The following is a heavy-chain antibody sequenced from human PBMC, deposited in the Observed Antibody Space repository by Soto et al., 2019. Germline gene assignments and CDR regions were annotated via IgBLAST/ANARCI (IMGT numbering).Heavy chain of an antibody. J-gene: IGHJ5*02. D-gene: IGHD3-9*01. V-gene: IGHV4-39*01. CDR2: VYYNENT. CDR1: GGSISSFTYY. CDR3: ARRERYSGSPGWFDP. Sequence: LSLPCSVSGGSISSFTYYWGWIRQPPGKGLEWIGTVYYNENTYYNPSLKSRVTITVDTAKNQFSLNLRSVTAADTAMYFCARRERYSGSPGWFDPWGPGTLVTVSS.